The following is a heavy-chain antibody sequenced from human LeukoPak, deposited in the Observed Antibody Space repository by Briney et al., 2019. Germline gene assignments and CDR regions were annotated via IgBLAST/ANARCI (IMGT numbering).Heavy chain of an antibody. J-gene: IGHJ3*01. D-gene: IGHD3-22*01. CDR1: GYTFTSYY. Sequence: ASVKVSCKASGYTFTSYYMHWVRQAPGQGLEWMGIIDPSGGSTSYAQKFQGRVTMTRDTSTSTAYMELSSLRPEDSAVYYCAGFFYDNSGDAFDLWGQGTMVTVSS. CDR2: IDPSGGST. CDR3: AGFFYDNSGDAFDL. V-gene: IGHV1-46*03.